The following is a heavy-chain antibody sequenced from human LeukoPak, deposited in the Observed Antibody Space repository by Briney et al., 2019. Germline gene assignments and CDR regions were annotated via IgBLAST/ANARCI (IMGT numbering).Heavy chain of an antibody. V-gene: IGHV1-46*01. CDR3: ARSSPRLIALDI. J-gene: IGHJ3*02. D-gene: IGHD6-13*01. CDR1: GYTFSSYF. CDR2: LKPSAGST. Sequence: GASVKVSCKASGYTFSSYFIHWVRQAPGQGLEWMGLLKPSAGSTSYAQKFQGRVTMTRDTSTSTVYMEFISLSSEDTAVYYCARSSPRLIALDIWGQGTMVTVSS.